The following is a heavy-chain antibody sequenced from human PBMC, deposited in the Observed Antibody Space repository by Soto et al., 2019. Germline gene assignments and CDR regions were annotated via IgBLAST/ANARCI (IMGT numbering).Heavy chain of an antibody. V-gene: IGHV1-3*01. CDR1: GYTFTSYA. Sequence: QVQLVQSGAEVKKPGASVKVSCKASGYTFTSYAMHWVRQAPGQRLEWMGWINAGNGNTKYSQKFQGRVTITRDTYESTAYMELSSLRSEDTAVYYCARAVPRTNYEFWSGYWWFDPWGQGTLVTVSS. J-gene: IGHJ5*02. CDR3: ARAVPRTNYEFWSGYWWFDP. D-gene: IGHD3-3*01. CDR2: INAGNGNT.